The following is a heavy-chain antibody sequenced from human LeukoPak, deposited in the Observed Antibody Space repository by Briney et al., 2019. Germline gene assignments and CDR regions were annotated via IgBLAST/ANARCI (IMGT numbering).Heavy chain of an antibody. Sequence: GGSLRLSCAASGFTFSSYAMSWVRQAPGKGLEWVSAISGSGGSTYYADSVKGRFTISRDNSKNTLYLQMNSLRAEDTAVYCCAKAAGYSSGWYSSTDYWGQGTLVTVSS. CDR3: AKAAGYSSGWYSSTDY. CDR2: ISGSGGST. V-gene: IGHV3-23*01. J-gene: IGHJ4*02. D-gene: IGHD6-19*01. CDR1: GFTFSSYA.